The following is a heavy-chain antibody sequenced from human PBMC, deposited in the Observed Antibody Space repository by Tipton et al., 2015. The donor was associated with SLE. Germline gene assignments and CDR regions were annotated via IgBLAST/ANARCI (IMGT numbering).Heavy chain of an antibody. J-gene: IGHJ4*02. CDR2: ISHSGNT. CDR3: ARHDYDDNGYYMQYFDY. V-gene: IGHV4-38-2*01. Sequence: TLSLTCAVSGYSIISGHYWGWIRQPPGKGLEWIGSISHSGNTYYNPSLQSRVSLSIDTSKNQVFLRLSSVTAADTAIYYCARHDYDDNGYYMQYFDYWGQGTLVTVSS. CDR1: GYSIISGHY. D-gene: IGHD3-22*01.